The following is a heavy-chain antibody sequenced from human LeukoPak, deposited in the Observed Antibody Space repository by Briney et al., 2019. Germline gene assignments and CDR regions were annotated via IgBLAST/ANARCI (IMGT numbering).Heavy chain of an antibody. J-gene: IGHJ4*02. CDR2: ISYDGSNK. D-gene: IGHD1-14*01. Sequence: PGGSLRLSCAASGFTFSSYAMHWVRQAPGKGLEWVAVISYDGSNKYYADSVKGRFTISRDNSKNTLYLQMNSLRAEDTAVYYCAKDLFTGQDYYFDYWGQGTLVTVSS. CDR1: GFTFSSYA. CDR3: AKDLFTGQDYYFDY. V-gene: IGHV3-30-3*01.